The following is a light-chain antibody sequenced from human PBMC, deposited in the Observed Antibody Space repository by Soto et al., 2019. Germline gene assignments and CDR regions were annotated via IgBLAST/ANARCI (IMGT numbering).Light chain of an antibody. CDR1: QSVSIN. Sequence: EIVMTQSPATLSVSPGERATLSCRASQSVSINLAWYQQKPGQAPRLLIYGASTRATGIPARFGGSGSGTEFTLTISSLQSDFFAVYYCQHYNNWPPYTFGQGTKLEIK. CDR2: GAS. CDR3: QHYNNWPPYT. J-gene: IGKJ2*01. V-gene: IGKV3-15*01.